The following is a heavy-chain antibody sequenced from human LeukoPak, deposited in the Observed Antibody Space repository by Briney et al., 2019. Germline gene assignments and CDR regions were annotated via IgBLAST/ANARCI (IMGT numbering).Heavy chain of an antibody. V-gene: IGHV3-53*01. CDR2: LYIGGST. J-gene: IGHJ4*02. CDR3: ARSTRLFPWYFDY. CDR1: GFTVSSNY. Sequence: GGSLRLSCAASGFTVSSNYKSWVRQAPGKGLEWVSVLYIGGSTYYADSVRGRFTISRDNSKNTLYLQMNSLRAEDTAVYYCARSTRLFPWYFDYWGQGTLVTVSS. D-gene: IGHD3-22*01.